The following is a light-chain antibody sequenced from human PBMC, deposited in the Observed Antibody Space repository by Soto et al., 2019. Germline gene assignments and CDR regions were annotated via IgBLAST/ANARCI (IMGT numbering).Light chain of an antibody. V-gene: IGKV3-20*01. CDR2: GAS. J-gene: IGKJ1*01. CDR3: QQYGSSHPWT. Sequence: EIVLTQSPGTLSLSPGERATLSCRASQSVSSSYLAWYQQKPGQAPRLLIYGASSRATGIPDRFSGSGSGADFTLTISRLEPVDFAVYYCQQYGSSHPWTFGQGTKV. CDR1: QSVSSSY.